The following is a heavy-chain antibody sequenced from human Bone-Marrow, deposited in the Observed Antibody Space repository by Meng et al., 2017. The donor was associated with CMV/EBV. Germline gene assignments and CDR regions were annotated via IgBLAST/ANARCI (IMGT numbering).Heavy chain of an antibody. J-gene: IGHJ6*02. V-gene: IGHV4-39*07. CDR1: GGSISSSSYY. CDR2: IYYSGST. Sequence: SETLSLTCTVSGGSISSSSYYWGWIRQPPGKGLEWIGSIYYSGSTYYNPSLKSRVTISVDTSKNQFSLKLSTVTAADTAVYYCARDLLAAFGVVTLYSYYGMDVWRQGTTVTVS. CDR3: ARDLLAAFGVVTLYSYYGMDV. D-gene: IGHD3-3*01.